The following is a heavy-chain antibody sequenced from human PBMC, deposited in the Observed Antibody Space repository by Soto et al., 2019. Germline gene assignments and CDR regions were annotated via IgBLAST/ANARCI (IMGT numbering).Heavy chain of an antibody. CDR1: GFTFSDYY. Sequence: GGSLRLSCAASGFTFSDYYMSWIRQAPGKGLEWVSYISSSSYTNYADSVKGRFTISRDNAKNSLYLQMNSLRAEDTAVYYCARDRLDYYGSGSYYPTWGQGTLVTVSS. D-gene: IGHD3-10*01. J-gene: IGHJ5*02. V-gene: IGHV3-11*06. CDR3: ARDRLDYYGSGSYYPT. CDR2: ISSSSYT.